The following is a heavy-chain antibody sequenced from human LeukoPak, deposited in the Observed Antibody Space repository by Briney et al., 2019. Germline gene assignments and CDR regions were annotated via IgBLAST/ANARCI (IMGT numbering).Heavy chain of an antibody. V-gene: IGHV4-34*01. CDR3: ARGRSSSSWYFGPPFDY. Sequence: PSETLSLTCAVYGGSFSGYYWSWIRQPPGKGLEWIGEINHSGSTNYNPSLKSRVTISVDTSKNQFSLRLSSVTAADTAVYYCARGRSSSSWYFGPPFDYWGQGTLVTVSS. D-gene: IGHD6-13*01. CDR1: GGSFSGYY. J-gene: IGHJ4*02. CDR2: INHSGST.